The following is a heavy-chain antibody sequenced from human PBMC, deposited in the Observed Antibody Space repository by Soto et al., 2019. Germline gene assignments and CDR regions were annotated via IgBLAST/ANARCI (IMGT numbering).Heavy chain of an antibody. CDR1: GFTFSIFA. CDR2: ISGRGGNT. V-gene: IGHV3-23*01. CDR3: AKDRGTGDYGVNAVDI. Sequence: EVQLLESGGGLVQPGGSLRLSCAASGFTFSIFAMSWVRQAPGKGLEWVSTISGRGGNTYYADSVKGRFTISRDNSKNTPNLQMNGLRGEDTAVYYCAKDRGTGDYGVNAVDIWGQGTMVTVSS. J-gene: IGHJ3*02. D-gene: IGHD7-27*01.